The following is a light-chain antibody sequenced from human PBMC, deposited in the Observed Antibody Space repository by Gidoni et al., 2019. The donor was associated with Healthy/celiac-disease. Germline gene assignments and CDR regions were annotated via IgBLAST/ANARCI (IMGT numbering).Light chain of an antibody. V-gene: IGKV2-28*01. CDR2: LGS. CDR1: QSLLHSNGYNY. Sequence: DIVMTQSPLSLPVTPGEPASISCRSSQSLLHSNGYNYLDWYLQKPGQSPQLLIYLGSNRSSGVPDRFSGSGSGTDFTLKISRVEAEDVGVYYCMQALQTPYFTLGPGTKVDIK. CDR3: MQALQTPYFT. J-gene: IGKJ3*01.